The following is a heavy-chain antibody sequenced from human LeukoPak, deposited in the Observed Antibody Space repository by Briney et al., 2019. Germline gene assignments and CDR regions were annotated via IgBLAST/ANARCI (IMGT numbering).Heavy chain of an antibody. Sequence: GGSLRLSCAASGFTFTSHSMNWVRQAPGKGLEWVSYTSRSSTTTYYADSVKGRFTISRDNSKNTLYLQMNSLRAEDTAVYYCAKGGYYNFWSGYSHSDYWGQGTLVTVSS. CDR1: GFTFTSHS. J-gene: IGHJ4*02. D-gene: IGHD3-3*01. CDR3: AKGGYYNFWSGYSHSDY. V-gene: IGHV3-48*01. CDR2: TSRSSTTT.